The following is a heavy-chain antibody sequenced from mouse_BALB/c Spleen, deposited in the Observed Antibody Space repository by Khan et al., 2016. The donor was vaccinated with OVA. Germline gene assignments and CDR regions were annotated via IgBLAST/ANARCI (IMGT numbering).Heavy chain of an antibody. D-gene: IGHD2-14*01. V-gene: IGHV1-26*01. J-gene: IGHJ3*01. CDR2: VNPNTGGS. CDR3: ARGYDVVAY. Sequence: EVQLQQSGPDLVKPGASVKISCKASGYSFTLYYMTWVKQSHGKSLEWIGRVNPNTGGSDYNQEFMGKAILTVDKSSNTAYMELHSLTSEDSVVYYCARGYDVVAYRDQGTLVTVSA. CDR1: GYSFTLYY.